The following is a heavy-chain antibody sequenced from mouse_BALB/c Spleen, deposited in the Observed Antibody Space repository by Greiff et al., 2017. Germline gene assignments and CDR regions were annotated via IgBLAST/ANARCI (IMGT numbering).Heavy chain of an antibody. J-gene: IGHJ3*01. Sequence: VQLQQSGAELVKPGASVKLSCTASGFNIKDTYMHWVKQRPEQGLEWIGRIDPANGNTKYDPKFQGKATITADTSSNTAYLQLSSLTSEDTAVYYCADRYGVAYWGQGTLVTVSA. CDR1: GFNIKDTY. V-gene: IGHV14-3*02. CDR3: ADRYGVAY. D-gene: IGHD2-14*01. CDR2: IDPANGNT.